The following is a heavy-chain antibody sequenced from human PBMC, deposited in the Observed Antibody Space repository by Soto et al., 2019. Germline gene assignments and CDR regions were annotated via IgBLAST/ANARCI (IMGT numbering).Heavy chain of an antibody. CDR2: IVTYNGNT. Sequence: ASVKVSCKAAGYTFTNYGISWVRQAPGQGLEWMGWIVTYNGNTQSTQKLQGRVTMTTDTSTSTAYMELRSLRSEDTAVYYCARKFSRLLPLPSYWGKGTLVTVSS. CDR1: GYTFTNYG. D-gene: IGHD3-22*01. V-gene: IGHV1-18*01. CDR3: ARKFSRLLPLPSY. J-gene: IGHJ4*02.